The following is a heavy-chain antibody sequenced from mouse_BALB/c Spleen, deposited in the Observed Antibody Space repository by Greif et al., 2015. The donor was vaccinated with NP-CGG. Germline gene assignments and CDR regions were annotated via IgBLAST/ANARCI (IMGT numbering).Heavy chain of an antibody. Sequence: VMLVESGPGLVAPSQSPSITCTVSGFSLTSYGVHWVRQPPGKGLEWLGVIWAGGSTNYNSALMSRLSISKDNSKSQVFLKMNSLQTDDTAMYYCARERSMITYYFDYWGQGTTLTVSS. D-gene: IGHD2-4*01. J-gene: IGHJ2*01. CDR3: ARERSMITYYFDY. CDR2: IWAGGST. CDR1: GFSLTSYG. V-gene: IGHV2-9*02.